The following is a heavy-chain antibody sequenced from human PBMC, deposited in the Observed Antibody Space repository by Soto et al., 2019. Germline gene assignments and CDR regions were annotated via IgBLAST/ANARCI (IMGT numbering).Heavy chain of an antibody. V-gene: IGHV3-33*01. J-gene: IGHJ6*02. CDR2: IWYDGSNK. CDR1: GFTFSSYG. Sequence: GGSLRLSCAASGFTFSSYGMHWVRQAPGKGLEWVAVIWYDGSNKYYADSVKGRFTISRDNSKNTLYLQMNSLRAEDTAVYYCARDTGIVVVPAAMPAHYYYGMDVWGQGTTVTVSS. D-gene: IGHD2-2*01. CDR3: ARDTGIVVVPAAMPAHYYYGMDV.